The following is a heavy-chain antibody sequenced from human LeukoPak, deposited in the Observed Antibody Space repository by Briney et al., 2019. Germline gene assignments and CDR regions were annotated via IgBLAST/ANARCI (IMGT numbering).Heavy chain of an antibody. CDR2: ISFSGDNT. Sequence: GGSLRLSCAASGFTFRDSAMGWVRQAPGKGLEWVSLISFSGDNTYYTDSVKGRFTTSRDNSKDTLYLQMNSLRAEDTAIYYCARDIELSTWGLGTMVTVSS. CDR1: GFTFRDSA. CDR3: ARDIELST. D-gene: IGHD3-16*02. J-gene: IGHJ3*01. V-gene: IGHV3-23*01.